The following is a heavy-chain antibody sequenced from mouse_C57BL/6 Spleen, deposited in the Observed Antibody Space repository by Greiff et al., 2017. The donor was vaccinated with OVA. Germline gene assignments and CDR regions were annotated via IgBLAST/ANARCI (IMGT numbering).Heavy chain of an antibody. J-gene: IGHJ3*01. CDR2: INPSNGGT. D-gene: IGHD2-4*01. CDR3: ARFPRYYDYEAY. CDR1: GYTFTSYW. V-gene: IGHV1-53*01. Sequence: QVQLQQPGTELVKPGASVKLSCKASGYTFTSYWMHWVKQRPGQGLEWIGNINPSNGGTNYNEKFKSKATLTVDKSSSTAYMQLSSLTSEDSAIYYCARFPRYYDYEAYWGQGTLVTVSA.